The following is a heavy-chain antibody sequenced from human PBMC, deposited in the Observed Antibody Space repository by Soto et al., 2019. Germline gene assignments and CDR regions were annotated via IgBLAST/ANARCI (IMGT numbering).Heavy chain of an antibody. CDR3: AKGSNWNDGTNWFDP. V-gene: IGHV3-23*01. CDR1: GFTFSSYA. CDR2: ISGSGGST. J-gene: IGHJ5*02. Sequence: GGSLRLSCAASGFTFSSYAMSWVRQAPGKGLEWVSAISGSGGSTYYADSVKGRFTISRDNSKNTLYLQMNSLRAEDTAVYYCAKGSNWNDGTNWFDPWGQGTLVTVSS. D-gene: IGHD1-1*01.